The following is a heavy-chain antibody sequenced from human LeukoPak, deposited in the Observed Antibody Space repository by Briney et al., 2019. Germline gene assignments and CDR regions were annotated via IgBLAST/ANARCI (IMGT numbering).Heavy chain of an antibody. V-gene: IGHV3-48*03. J-gene: IGHJ3*02. CDR3: ARDLSRYYDSSGYAEAFDI. Sequence: GGSLRLSCAASGFTFSSYEMNWVRQAPGKGLEWVSYISSSGSTIYYADSVKGRFTISRDNAKNSLYLQMNSLRAEDTAVYYCARDLSRYYDSSGYAEAFDIWGQGTMVTVSS. D-gene: IGHD3-22*01. CDR2: ISSSGSTI. CDR1: GFTFSSYE.